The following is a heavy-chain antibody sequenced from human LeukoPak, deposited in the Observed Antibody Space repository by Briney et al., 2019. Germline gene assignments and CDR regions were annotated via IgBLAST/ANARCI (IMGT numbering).Heavy chain of an antibody. J-gene: IGHJ4*02. D-gene: IGHD5-12*01. V-gene: IGHV3-66*01. CDR2: IYSGGST. CDR1: GFTVRNTY. CDR3: ARARLRFLDF. Sequence: PGGSLRLSCAASGFTVRNTYMIWVRQAPGKGLEGVSVIYSGGSTYYTDSVKGRFIMSRDNSKNTLFLRMYSLRAEDTAVYYCARARLRFLDFWGQGTLVTVSS.